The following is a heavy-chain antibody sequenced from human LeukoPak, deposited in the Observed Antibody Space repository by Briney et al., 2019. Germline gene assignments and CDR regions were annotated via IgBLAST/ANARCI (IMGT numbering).Heavy chain of an antibody. D-gene: IGHD1-1*01. Sequence: GGSLRLSCAVSGFTVSSNYMSWVRQAPGKGLEWVSVIYTGGSTYYADSVKGRFTISRDNSKNTLDLQMNSLRAEGTAVYYCARPVWNGYFDYWGQGTLVTVSS. CDR2: IYTGGST. J-gene: IGHJ4*02. CDR1: GFTVSSNY. V-gene: IGHV3-53*01. CDR3: ARPVWNGYFDY.